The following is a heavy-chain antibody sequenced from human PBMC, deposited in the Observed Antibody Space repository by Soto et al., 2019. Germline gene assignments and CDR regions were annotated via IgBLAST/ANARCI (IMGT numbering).Heavy chain of an antibody. CDR1: GFNFSSYG. V-gene: IGHV3-33*01. CDR3: ASQLSSGSYFDY. Sequence: GGSLRLSCAASGFNFSSYGMHWVRQAPGKGLEWVAVIWYDGSNKYYADSVKGRFTISRDNSKNTLYLQMNSLRAEDTAVYYCASQLSSGSYFDYWGQGTLVTVSS. J-gene: IGHJ4*02. CDR2: IWYDGSNK. D-gene: IGHD1-26*01.